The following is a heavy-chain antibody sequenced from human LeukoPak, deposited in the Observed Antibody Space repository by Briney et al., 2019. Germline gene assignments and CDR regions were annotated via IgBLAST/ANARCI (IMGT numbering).Heavy chain of an antibody. CDR2: IIPIFGTA. Sequence: SVKVSCKASGYTFTSYAISWVRQAPGQGLEWMGGIIPIFGTANYAQKFQGRVTITTDESTSTAYMELSSLRSEDTAVYYCARAGIRMNYDILTGYTWFDPWGQGTLVTVSS. V-gene: IGHV1-69*05. D-gene: IGHD3-9*01. J-gene: IGHJ5*02. CDR3: ARAGIRMNYDILTGYTWFDP. CDR1: GYTFTSYA.